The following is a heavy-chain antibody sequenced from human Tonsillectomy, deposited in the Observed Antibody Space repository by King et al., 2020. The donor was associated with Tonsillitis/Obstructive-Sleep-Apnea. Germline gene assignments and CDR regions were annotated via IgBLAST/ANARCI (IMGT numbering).Heavy chain of an antibody. CDR1: GGSITSSNYY. CDR3: AGHSGEQQHLVPFDY. D-gene: IGHD6-13*01. V-gene: IGHV4-39*01. Sequence: LQLQESGPGLVKPSETLSLTCNVSGGSITSSNYYWGWIRQPPGKGLEWIGSIYYSGSTYYNSSLKSRVTISVDTSKNQFSLKLRSVTAADTAGYYCAGHSGEQQHLVPFDYWGQGTLVTVSS. J-gene: IGHJ4*02. CDR2: IYYSGST.